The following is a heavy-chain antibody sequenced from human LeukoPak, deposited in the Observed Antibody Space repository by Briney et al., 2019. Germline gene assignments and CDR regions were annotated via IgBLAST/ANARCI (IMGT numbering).Heavy chain of an antibody. Sequence: GGSLRLSCAASGFTFSSYAMHWVRQAPGKGLEWVAVISYDGSNKYYADSVKGRFTISRDNSKNTLYLQMNSLRAEDTAVYYCARIDGGPDYWGQGTLVTVSS. D-gene: IGHD4-23*01. J-gene: IGHJ4*02. CDR1: GFTFSSYA. V-gene: IGHV3-30*04. CDR2: ISYDGSNK. CDR3: ARIDGGPDY.